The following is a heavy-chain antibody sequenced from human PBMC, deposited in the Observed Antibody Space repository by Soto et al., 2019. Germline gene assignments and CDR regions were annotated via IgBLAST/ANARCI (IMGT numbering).Heavy chain of an antibody. J-gene: IGHJ4*02. CDR3: ARRGYSGYDLGDDY. CDR1: GGTFSSYT. D-gene: IGHD5-12*01. V-gene: IGHV1-69*02. Sequence: QVQLVQSGAEVKKPGSSVKVSCKASGGTFSSYTISWVRQAPGQGLEWMGRIIPILGIANYAQKFQGRVTITADKSTSTAYMELSSLRSEDTAVYYCARRGYSGYDLGDDYWGQGTLVTVSS. CDR2: IIPILGIA.